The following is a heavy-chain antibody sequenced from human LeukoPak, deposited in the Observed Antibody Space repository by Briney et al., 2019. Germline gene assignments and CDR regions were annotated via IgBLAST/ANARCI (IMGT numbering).Heavy chain of an antibody. CDR1: GGSISSYY. D-gene: IGHD6-13*01. J-gene: IGHJ4*02. CDR2: MYYSGST. Sequence: SETLSLTCTVSGGSISSYYWGWIRQPPGKGLEWIGSMYYSGSTYYSPSLKSRVTISIDTSKNQFSLKLNSVTAADTAVYYCARGTPPSSSCYDYWGQGTLVTVSS. CDR3: ARGTPPSSSCYDY. V-gene: IGHV4-39*07.